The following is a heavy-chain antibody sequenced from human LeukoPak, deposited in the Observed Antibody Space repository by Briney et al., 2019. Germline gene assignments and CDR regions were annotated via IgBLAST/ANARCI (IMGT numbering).Heavy chain of an antibody. J-gene: IGHJ5*02. Sequence: PSETLSLTCAVSGGSISSPNWWSWVRQPPGKGLEWIGEIYHSGMTNYKTSLKSRVTISVDESKNQFSLKLNSVSAADTAVYYCARVVAAAGNNWFDPWGQGTLVTVSS. CDR1: GGSISSPNW. V-gene: IGHV4-4*02. CDR3: ARVVAAAGNNWFDP. D-gene: IGHD6-13*01. CDR2: IYHSGMT.